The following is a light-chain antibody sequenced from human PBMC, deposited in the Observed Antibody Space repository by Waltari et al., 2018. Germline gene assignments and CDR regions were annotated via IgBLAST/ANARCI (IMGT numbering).Light chain of an antibody. V-gene: IGLV2-14*03. CDR2: DVS. J-gene: IGLJ2*01. CDR3: SSYISSSTLEL. Sequence: QSALTQPASVSGSPGQSITISCPGTSSDVGAYNYVSWYQQHPGKAPKLTIFDVSNRPSGVSNRFSGSKSGNTASLTISGLQAEDEADYYCSSYISSSTLELFGRGTSLTVL. CDR1: SSDVGAYNY.